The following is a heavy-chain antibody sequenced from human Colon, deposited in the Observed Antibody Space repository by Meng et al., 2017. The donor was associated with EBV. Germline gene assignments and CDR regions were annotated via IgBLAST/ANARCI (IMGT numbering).Heavy chain of an antibody. CDR1: GGSISSNNW. CDR3: ASSDYYGSGSYYP. J-gene: IGHJ5*02. V-gene: IGHV4-4*02. D-gene: IGHD3-10*01. Sequence: QVRLQESGPGLGKPSGDLSLTCAGSGGSISSNNWWSWVRQRQGKGLEWIGEIFHSGRTKHNPSLKSRVTMSMDKSKNQFSMRLSSVTAADTAVYYCASSDYYGSGSYYPWGQGTLVTVSS. CDR2: IFHSGRT.